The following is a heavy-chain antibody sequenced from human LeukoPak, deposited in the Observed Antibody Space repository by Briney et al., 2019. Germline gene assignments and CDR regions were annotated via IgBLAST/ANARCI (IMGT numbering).Heavy chain of an antibody. CDR1: GGSISSSSYY. D-gene: IGHD3-9*01. V-gene: IGHV4-39*07. Sequence: PSETLSLTCSVSGGSISSSSYYWGWIRQPPGKGLEWIGSIYYSGSTYYNPSLKSRVTISVDTSKNQFSLELTSVTAADTAVYYCARTTVLGIRYFDWGQGTLVTVSS. J-gene: IGHJ4*02. CDR3: ARTTVLGIRYFD. CDR2: IYYSGST.